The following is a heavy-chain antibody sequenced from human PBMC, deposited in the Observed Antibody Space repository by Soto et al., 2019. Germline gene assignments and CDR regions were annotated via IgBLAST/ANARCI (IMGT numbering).Heavy chain of an antibody. CDR1: GGTFSSYT. Sequence: QVQLVQSGAEVKKPGSSVKVSCKASGGTFSSYTISWVRQAPGQGLEWMGRIIPILGIANYAQKFQGRVTITADKSTSTAYMELSSLRSEDTAVYXCARRPGYSSSWPDNFDYWGQGTLVTVSS. J-gene: IGHJ4*02. CDR2: IIPILGIA. D-gene: IGHD6-13*01. V-gene: IGHV1-69*02. CDR3: ARRPGYSSSWPDNFDY.